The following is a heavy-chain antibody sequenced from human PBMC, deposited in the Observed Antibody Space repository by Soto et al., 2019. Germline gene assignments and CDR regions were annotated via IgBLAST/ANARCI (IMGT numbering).Heavy chain of an antibody. CDR2: IYHSGST. CDR1: GGSLSSSSYY. Sequence: PSETLSLTCTVSGGSLSSSSYYWGGMRQPPGKGLEWIGSIYHSGSTYYNPSLKSRVTISVDTSKNQFSLTLSSVPAADTAVYYCARRQDYYDSSGYYNDAFDIWGQGTMVTVSS. V-gene: IGHV4-39*01. D-gene: IGHD3-22*01. J-gene: IGHJ3*02. CDR3: ARRQDYYDSSGYYNDAFDI.